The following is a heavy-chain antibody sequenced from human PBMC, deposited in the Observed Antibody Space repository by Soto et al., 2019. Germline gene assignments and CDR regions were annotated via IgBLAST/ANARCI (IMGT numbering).Heavy chain of an antibody. CDR3: ARAGVVVPAAMSGYYYYGMDV. Sequence: SVKVSCKASGGTFSSYAISWVRQAPGQGLEWMGGIIPIFGTANYAQKFQGRVTITADESTSTAYMELSSLRSEDTAVYYCARAGVVVPAAMSGYYYYGMDVWGQGTTVTVSS. J-gene: IGHJ6*02. CDR1: GGTFSSYA. V-gene: IGHV1-69*13. CDR2: IIPIFGTA. D-gene: IGHD2-2*01.